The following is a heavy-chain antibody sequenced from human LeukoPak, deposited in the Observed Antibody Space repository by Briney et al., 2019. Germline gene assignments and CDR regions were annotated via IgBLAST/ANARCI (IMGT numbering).Heavy chain of an antibody. CDR2: ISGSGGST. V-gene: IGHV3-23*01. D-gene: IGHD3-22*01. J-gene: IGHJ4*02. CDR3: AKDRRYYDSSGYYNY. CDR1: GFTFSSYA. Sequence: GGSLRLSCAASGFTFSSYAMSWVRQAPGKGLEWVSAISGSGGSTYYADSVKGRFTISRDNSENTLYLQMNSLRAEDTAVYYCAKDRRYYDSSGYYNYWGQGTLVTVSS.